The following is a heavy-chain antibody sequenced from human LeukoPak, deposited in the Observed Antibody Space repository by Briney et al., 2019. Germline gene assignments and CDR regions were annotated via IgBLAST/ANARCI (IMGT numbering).Heavy chain of an antibody. D-gene: IGHD1-20*01. CDR2: IGGSGGST. CDR3: AKGDNWTPPRYFDY. CDR1: GFTFSSYA. Sequence: GGSLRLSCAASGFTFSSYAMSWVRRAPGKGLEWVSAIGGSGGSTYFADSVNGRFTISRDNSKNTLYLQMNSLRAEDTAVYYCAKGDNWTPPRYFDYWGQGTLVTVSS. J-gene: IGHJ4*02. V-gene: IGHV3-23*01.